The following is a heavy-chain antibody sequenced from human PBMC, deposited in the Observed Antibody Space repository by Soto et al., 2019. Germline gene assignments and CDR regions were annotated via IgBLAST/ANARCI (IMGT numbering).Heavy chain of an antibody. CDR2: IYHSGSP. J-gene: IGHJ5*02. CDR3: ATLPPRIVVALLPIPT. D-gene: IGHD2-21*01. V-gene: IGHV4-4*02. Sequence: QVQLRESGPGLVKTSGTLSLTCVVSGGSISSTNWWTWVRQPPGKGLEWIGEIYHSGSPTFSPSPRGRATISVDKSNTPFSLRLRSVTAAATAVYYCATLPPRIVVALLPIPTWGQGILVTVSS. CDR1: GGSISSTNW.